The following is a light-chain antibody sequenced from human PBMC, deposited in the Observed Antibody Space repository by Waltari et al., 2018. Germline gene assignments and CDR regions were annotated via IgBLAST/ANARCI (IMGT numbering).Light chain of an antibody. J-gene: IGLJ3*02. Sequence: QTVVTQEPSLSVSPGGTVTLTCAFRSGSLSTTSHARWYQQTPGQPPRTLVYKANSRSSGVPDRFSGSILGNRAALTITGAQAEDESDYYCLLYLGSGIFVFGGGTKLTVL. CDR1: SGSLSTTSH. CDR2: KAN. CDR3: LLYLGSGIFV. V-gene: IGLV8-61*01.